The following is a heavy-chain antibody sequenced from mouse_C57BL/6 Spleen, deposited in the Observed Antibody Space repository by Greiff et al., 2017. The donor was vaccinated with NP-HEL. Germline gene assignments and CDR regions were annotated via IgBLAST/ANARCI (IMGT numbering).Heavy chain of an antibody. Sequence: EVQLQQSGPELVKPGASVKISCKASGYSFTGYYMNWVKQSPEKSLEWIGEINPSTGGTTYNQKFKAKATLTVDKSSSTAYMQLKSLTSEDSAVYYCARPITTVRDYAMDYWGQGTSVTVSS. CDR3: ARPITTVRDYAMDY. J-gene: IGHJ4*01. V-gene: IGHV1-42*01. CDR1: GYSFTGYY. CDR2: INPSTGGT. D-gene: IGHD1-1*01.